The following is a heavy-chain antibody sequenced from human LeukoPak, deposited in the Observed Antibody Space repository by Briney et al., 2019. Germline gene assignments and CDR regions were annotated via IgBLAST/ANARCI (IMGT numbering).Heavy chain of an antibody. D-gene: IGHD3-10*01. CDR2: GDHSGGT. CDR3: AGVELLWFGELYDY. V-gene: IGHV4-39*07. J-gene: IGHJ4*02. Sequence: RPSETLSLTCTVSGDSFTSVTDYWAWIRQPPGKGLEWIASGDHSGGTNYNPSLKSRVTISVDTSKNQFSLKLSSVTAADTAVYYFAGVELLWFGELYDYWGQGTLVTVSS. CDR1: GDSFTSVTDY.